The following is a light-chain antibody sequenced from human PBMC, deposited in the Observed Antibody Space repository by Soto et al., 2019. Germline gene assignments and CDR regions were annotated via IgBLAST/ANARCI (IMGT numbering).Light chain of an antibody. CDR2: GAS. J-gene: IGKJ1*01. CDR1: QSVSSSY. CDR3: QQYGSSPKT. Sequence: IVLTQSPCTLSLSPGERPTLSCRASQSVSSSYLAWYQQKPGQAPRPLIYGASSRATGIPDRFSGSGSGTDFNLTISRLETEDFAVYYCQQYGSSPKTFGQGTKVDI. V-gene: IGKV3-20*01.